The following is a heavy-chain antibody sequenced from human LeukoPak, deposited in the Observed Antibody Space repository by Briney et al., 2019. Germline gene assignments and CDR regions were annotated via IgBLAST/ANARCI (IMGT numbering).Heavy chain of an antibody. CDR2: IYTSGST. D-gene: IGHD3-3*01. V-gene: IGHV4-4*07. J-gene: IGHJ6*04. CDR1: GGSISSYY. Sequence: KPSETLSLTCTVSGGSISSYYWSWIRQPAGKGLEWIGRIYTSGSTNYNPSLKSRVTMSVDTSKNQFSLKLSSVTAADTAVYYCARDRPDLFLEWLFLMDLWGKGTTVTVSS. CDR3: ARDRPDLFLEWLFLMDL.